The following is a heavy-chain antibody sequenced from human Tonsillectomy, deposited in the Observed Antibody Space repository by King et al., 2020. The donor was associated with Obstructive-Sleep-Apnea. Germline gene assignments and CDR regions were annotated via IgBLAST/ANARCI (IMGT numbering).Heavy chain of an antibody. CDR1: GFTFSNAW. V-gene: IGHV3-15*01. Sequence: VQLVESGGGLVKPGGSLRLSCAASGFTFSNAWMSWVRQAPGKGLEWVGRIKSKTDGGSTDYAAPVKGRFTISRDDSKNTLYLQMNSLKTEDTAVYYCNTEPWALIVVVSWGQGTLVTVSS. J-gene: IGHJ4*02. D-gene: IGHD3-22*01. CDR2: IKSKTDGGST. CDR3: NTEPWALIVVVS.